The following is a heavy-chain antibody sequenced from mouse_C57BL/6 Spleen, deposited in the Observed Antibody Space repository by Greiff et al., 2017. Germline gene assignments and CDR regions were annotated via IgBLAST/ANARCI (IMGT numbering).Heavy chain of an antibody. CDR2: INPNYGTT. V-gene: IGHV1-39*01. CDR1: GYSFTDYN. D-gene: IGHD3-2*02. CDR3: ATGDSSGYYAMDY. J-gene: IGHJ4*01. Sequence: VQLQQSGPELVKPGASVKISCKASGYSFTDYNMNWVKQSNGKSLEWIGVINPNYGTTSYNQKFKGKATSTVDQSSSTAYMQLNSLTSEDSAVYYCATGDSSGYYAMDYWGQGTSVTVSS.